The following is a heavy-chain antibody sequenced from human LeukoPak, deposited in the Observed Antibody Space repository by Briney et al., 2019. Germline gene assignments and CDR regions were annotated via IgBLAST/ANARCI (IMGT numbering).Heavy chain of an antibody. CDR3: ARGGVAVAGTFYYYYGMDV. V-gene: IGHV3-21*01. Sequence: GGSLRLSCAASGFTFSSYSMNWVRQAPGKGLEWVSSISSSSSYIYYADSVKGRFTISRDNAKNSLYLQMNSLRAEDTAVYYCARGGVAVAGTFYYYYGMDVWGQGTTVTVSS. CDR1: GFTFSSYS. CDR2: ISSSSSYI. D-gene: IGHD6-19*01. J-gene: IGHJ6*02.